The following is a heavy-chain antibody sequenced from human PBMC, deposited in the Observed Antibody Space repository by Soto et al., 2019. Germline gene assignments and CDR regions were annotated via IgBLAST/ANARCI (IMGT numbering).Heavy chain of an antibody. V-gene: IGHV3-72*01. CDR3: TRDNPLAGGTLDY. J-gene: IGHJ4*01. CDR1: GFTFSDHY. Sequence: EAQLVESGGGLVQPGGSLRLSCAASGFTFSDHYMDWVRQSPGKGLEWVGRIRNKANRYTTEYAASVKGRFTISSDDSRNCMYLQMNSVKSEDTALYYCTRDNPLAGGTLDYWGQGTLVTVSS. D-gene: IGHD6-13*01. CDR2: IRNKANRYTT.